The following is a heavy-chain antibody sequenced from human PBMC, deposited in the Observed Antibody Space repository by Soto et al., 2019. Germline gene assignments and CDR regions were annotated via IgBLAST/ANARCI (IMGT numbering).Heavy chain of an antibody. V-gene: IGHV4-61*01. CDR1: GGSVSSGSYY. D-gene: IGHD3-16*01. J-gene: IGHJ6*02. CDR3: ARYRNFGGYYDYVWGSSHGMDV. Sequence: SETLSLTCTVSGGSVSSGSYYWSWIRQPPGKGLEWIGYIYYSGSTNYNPSLKSRVTISVDTSKNQFSLKLSSVTAADTAVYYCARYRNFGGYYDYVWGSSHGMDVWGQGTTVTVSS. CDR2: IYYSGST.